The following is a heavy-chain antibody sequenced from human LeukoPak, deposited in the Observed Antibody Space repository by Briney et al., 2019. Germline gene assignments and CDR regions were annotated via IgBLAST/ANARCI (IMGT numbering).Heavy chain of an antibody. CDR1: GFTFSNYG. V-gene: IGHV3-30*02. D-gene: IGHD3-22*01. CDR2: VRYDGSNK. Sequence: GGSLRLSCAASGFTFSNYGMHWVRQAPGKGLEWVAFVRYDGSNKYYADSVKGRFTISRDNSKNTLYLQMNSLRAEDTAVYYCANLDDSHYYDSSGYRERGIDYWGQGTLVTVSS. J-gene: IGHJ4*02. CDR3: ANLDDSHYYDSSGYRERGIDY.